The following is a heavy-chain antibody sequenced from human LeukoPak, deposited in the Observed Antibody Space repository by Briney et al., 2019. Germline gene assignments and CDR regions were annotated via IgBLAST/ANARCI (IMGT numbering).Heavy chain of an antibody. CDR3: AREFQH. V-gene: IGHV4-59*11. J-gene: IGHJ1*01. CDR1: GASISTLF. CDR2: IYYSGST. Sequence: SETLSLTCTVSGASISTLFWTWIRQPPGKGLEWIGYIYYSGSTNYNPSLKSRVTISEDTSKDQFSLKMSSVTAADTAVYYCAREFQHWGQGTLVIVSS.